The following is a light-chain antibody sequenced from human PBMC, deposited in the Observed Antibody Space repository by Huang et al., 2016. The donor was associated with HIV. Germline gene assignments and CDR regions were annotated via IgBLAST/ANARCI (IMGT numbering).Light chain of an antibody. CDR3: QQYNNWPPWT. CDR1: QSFKNN. CDR2: DAA. V-gene: IGKV3-15*01. J-gene: IGKJ1*01. Sequence: ILITQSPATLSVSPGERVTLSCRASQSFKNNLAWYQQKPGQAPRRLIYDAATRATGIPARFSGSGSWADFTLTISSLQSEDFAVYFCQQYNNWPPWTFGQGTKVEIK.